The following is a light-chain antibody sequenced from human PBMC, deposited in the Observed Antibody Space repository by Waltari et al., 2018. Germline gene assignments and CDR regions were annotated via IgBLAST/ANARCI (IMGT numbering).Light chain of an antibody. Sequence: AIRLTQSPSSFSASTGDRVTITCRASQGISSYLAWYQQKPGKAPKLLIYAAANLQSGVPSRFSGSGSGTDFTLTISCLQSEDFATYYWQQYYSYPRTFGQGTKLEIK. CDR3: QQYYSYPRT. V-gene: IGKV1-8*01. CDR1: QGISSY. J-gene: IGKJ2*01. CDR2: AAA.